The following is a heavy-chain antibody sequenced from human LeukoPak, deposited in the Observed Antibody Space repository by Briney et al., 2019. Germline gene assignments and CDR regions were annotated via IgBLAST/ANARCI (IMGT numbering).Heavy chain of an antibody. CDR2: IYTSGST. CDR1: GGSISSYY. CDR3: ARHQWAYGGNHNAGVAGYNWFDP. D-gene: IGHD1-26*01. V-gene: IGHV4-4*09. J-gene: IGHJ5*02. Sequence: SETLSLTCTVSGGSISSYYWSWIRQPPGKGLEWIGYIYTSGSTNYNPSLKSRVTISVDTSKNQFSLKLSSVTAADTVVYYCARHQWAYGGNHNAGVAGYNWFDPWGQGTLVTVSS.